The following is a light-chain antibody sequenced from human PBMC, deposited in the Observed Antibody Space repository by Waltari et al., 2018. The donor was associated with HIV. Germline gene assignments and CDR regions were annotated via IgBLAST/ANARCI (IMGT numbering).Light chain of an antibody. V-gene: IGLV2-23*01. Sequence: QSALTQPASVSGSPGQSITISCTGTSNDVGYYNLVSWYQQHPGKAPKLMIYQDNKRPSGVSNRFSGSKSGNTASLTISGLQAEDEADYYCCSYAASSTLVFGGGTKLTVL. CDR3: CSYAASSTLV. CDR1: SNDVGYYNL. CDR2: QDN. J-gene: IGLJ2*01.